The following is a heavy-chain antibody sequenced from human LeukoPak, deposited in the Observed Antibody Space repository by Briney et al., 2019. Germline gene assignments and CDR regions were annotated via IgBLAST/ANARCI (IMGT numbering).Heavy chain of an antibody. CDR2: VKGDGRTT. CDR1: GLTFSDFW. Sequence: GGSLRLSCAASGLTFSDFWMHWVRQPPGKGLVWVALVKGDGRTTIYADSVKGRFTISRDNAKNSLYLQMNSLRAEDTAVYYCARDYYDSSGYPYYYYGMDVWGQGTTVTVSS. J-gene: IGHJ6*02. V-gene: IGHV3-74*01. CDR3: ARDYYDSSGYPYYYYGMDV. D-gene: IGHD3-22*01.